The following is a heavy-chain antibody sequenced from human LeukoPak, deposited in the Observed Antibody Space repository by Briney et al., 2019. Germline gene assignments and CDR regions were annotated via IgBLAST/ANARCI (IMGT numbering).Heavy chain of an antibody. Sequence: GESLKISCKGSGYRFTTYWIGWVRQMPGKGLEWMGIINPDDSDTRYSPSFQGQVTISADRSITTAYLQWGSLKPSDSALYYCARLPGAGYFDLWGRGTLVTVSS. CDR2: INPDDSDT. V-gene: IGHV5-51*01. CDR1: GYRFTTYW. CDR3: ARLPGAGYFDL. J-gene: IGHJ2*01.